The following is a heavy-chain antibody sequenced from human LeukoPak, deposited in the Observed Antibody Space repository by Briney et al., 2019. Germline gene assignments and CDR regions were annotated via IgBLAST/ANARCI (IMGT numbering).Heavy chain of an antibody. CDR2: ISYDGSNK. CDR3: AKENPVGGTNYFDY. V-gene: IGHV3-30*18. J-gene: IGHJ4*02. D-gene: IGHD1-26*01. Sequence: GGSLRLSCAASGFTFDNYGMSWVRQAPGKGLEWVAVISYDGSNKYYADSVKGRFTISRDNSKNTLSLQMNSLRPEDTAVYYCAKENPVGGTNYFDYWGQGTLVTVSS. CDR1: GFTFDNYG.